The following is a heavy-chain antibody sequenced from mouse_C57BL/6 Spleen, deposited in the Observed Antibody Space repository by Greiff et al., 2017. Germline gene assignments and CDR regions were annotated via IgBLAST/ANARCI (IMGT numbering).Heavy chain of an antibody. CDR1: GYTFTSYW. CDR3: ARGTTVVATDY. D-gene: IGHD1-1*01. J-gene: IGHJ2*01. V-gene: IGHV1-55*01. CDR2: INPGSGST. Sequence: VQLQQPGAELVKPGASLKMSCKASGYTFTSYWITWVKQRPGQGLEWIGDINPGSGSTNYNEKFKSKATLTVDTSSSTAYMQLSSLTSEDSAVYYGARGTTVVATDYWGQGTTLTVSA.